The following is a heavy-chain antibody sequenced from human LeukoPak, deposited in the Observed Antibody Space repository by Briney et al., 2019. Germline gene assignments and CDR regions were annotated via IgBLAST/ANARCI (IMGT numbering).Heavy chain of an antibody. J-gene: IGHJ5*02. V-gene: IGHV1-46*01. CDR3: AREGVVSYYDILTGYYSPSGFDP. Sequence: ASVTVSCKASGYTFTSYYMHWVRQAPGQGLEWMGIINPSGGSTSYAQKFQGRVTMTRDTSTSTVYMELSSLRSEDTAVYYCAREGVVSYYDILTGYYSPSGFDPWGQGTLVTVSS. CDR2: INPSGGST. D-gene: IGHD3-9*01. CDR1: GYTFTSYY.